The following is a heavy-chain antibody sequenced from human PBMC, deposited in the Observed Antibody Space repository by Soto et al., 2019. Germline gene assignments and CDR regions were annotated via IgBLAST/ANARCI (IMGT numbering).Heavy chain of an antibody. CDR2: INHSGST. CDR3: ARHRRTTVAKFYFDN. J-gene: IGHJ4*02. CDR1: GGSFSGYY. D-gene: IGHD4-4*01. Sequence: SETLSLTCAVYGGSFSGYYWSWIRQPPGKGLEWIGEINHSGSTNYNPSLKSRVTISVDTSKNQFSLKLTSVTAADTAVYYCARHRRTTVAKFYFDNWGQGALVTV. V-gene: IGHV4-34*01.